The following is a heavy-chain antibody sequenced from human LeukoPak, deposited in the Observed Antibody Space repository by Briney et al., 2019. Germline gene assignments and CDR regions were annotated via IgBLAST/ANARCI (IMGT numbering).Heavy chain of an antibody. V-gene: IGHV1-8*01. Sequence: ASLKVSCKASGYTFTSYDINWVRQATGQGLEWMGCMNPNSGNTGYAQKFQGRVTMTRNTSISTAYMELSSLRSDDTAVYYCARGATISQSNWFDPWGQGTLVTVSS. CDR2: MNPNSGNT. D-gene: IGHD5-12*01. CDR1: GYTFTSYD. J-gene: IGHJ5*02. CDR3: ARGATISQSNWFDP.